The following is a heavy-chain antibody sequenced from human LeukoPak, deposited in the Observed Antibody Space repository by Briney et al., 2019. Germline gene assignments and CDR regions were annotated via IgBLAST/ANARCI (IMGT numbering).Heavy chain of an antibody. D-gene: IGHD2-15*01. V-gene: IGHV4-4*07. CDR1: GESMTHYY. CDR3: ARVSGYCSGGRCYGGQWFDP. Sequence: PSETLSLTCSVSGESMTHYYWTWIRQSPGKGLEWLGRVFHTGQHNYNPPLTNRLSMSLDASRNLVSLTLTSVTAADTAIYYCARVSGYCSGGRCYGGQWFDPWGQGTLVIVSS. J-gene: IGHJ5*02. CDR2: VFHTGQH.